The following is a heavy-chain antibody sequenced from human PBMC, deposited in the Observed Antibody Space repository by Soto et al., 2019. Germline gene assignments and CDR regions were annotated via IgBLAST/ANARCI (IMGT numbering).Heavy chain of an antibody. Sequence: GGSLRLSCAASGFTFSSYGMHWVRQAPGKGLEWVAVISYVGSNKYYADSVKGRFTISRDNSKNTLYLQMNSLRAEDTAVYYCAKDSSSHIDYWGQGTLVTVSS. D-gene: IGHD6-13*01. CDR2: ISYVGSNK. CDR3: AKDSSSHIDY. CDR1: GFTFSSYG. V-gene: IGHV3-30*18. J-gene: IGHJ4*02.